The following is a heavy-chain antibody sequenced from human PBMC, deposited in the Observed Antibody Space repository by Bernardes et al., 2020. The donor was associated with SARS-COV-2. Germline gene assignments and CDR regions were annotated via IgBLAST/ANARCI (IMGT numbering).Heavy chain of an antibody. Sequence: GALRLSCAASAFTFTSYGMNWVRQAPGKGLEWVSSISSSSSFIYYADSVKGRFTISRDNAKNSLYLQMNSLRAEDTAVYYCARDLGRYCSSTSCPFDPWGQGTLVTVSS. CDR3: ARDLGRYCSSTSCPFDP. J-gene: IGHJ5*02. D-gene: IGHD2-2*01. V-gene: IGHV3-21*01. CDR1: AFTFTSYG. CDR2: ISSSSSFI.